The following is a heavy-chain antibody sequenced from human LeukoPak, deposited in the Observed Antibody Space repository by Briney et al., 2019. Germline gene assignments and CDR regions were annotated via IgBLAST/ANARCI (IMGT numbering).Heavy chain of an antibody. D-gene: IGHD2-15*01. J-gene: IGHJ5*02. CDR3: ASPRPVCSGGSCYLNWFDP. CDR1: GGSISSSSYY. V-gene: IGHV4-39*01. CDR2: IYYSGST. Sequence: AETLSLTCTVSGGSISSSSYYWGWIRQPPGKGLEWIGSIYYSGSTYYNPSLKSRVTISVDTSKNQFSLKLSSVTAADTAVYYCASPRPVCSGGSCYLNWFDPWGQGTLVTVSS.